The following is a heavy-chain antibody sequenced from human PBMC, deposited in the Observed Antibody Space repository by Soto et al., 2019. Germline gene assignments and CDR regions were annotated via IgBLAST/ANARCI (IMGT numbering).Heavy chain of an antibody. CDR1: GFTVGDYW. D-gene: IGHD3-3*01. Sequence: GGALRLSCAASGFTVGDYWMSWVRQPPGKGLEWVAHMKKDGSEKYYVDSVKGRFTVSRDNTKNSLYLQMNSLRAEDTAVYYCAPMGSGYYTGLYFDYWGPGTLVTV. CDR2: MKKDGSEK. V-gene: IGHV3-7*03. CDR3: APMGSGYYTGLYFDY. J-gene: IGHJ4*02.